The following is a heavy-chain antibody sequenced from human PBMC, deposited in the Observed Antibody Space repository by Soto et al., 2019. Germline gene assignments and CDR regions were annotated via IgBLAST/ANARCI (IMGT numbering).Heavy chain of an antibody. CDR2: IYATGTT. CDR3: VRDGTKTLRDWFDP. Sequence: SETLSLTCTVSGASISGYYWSWIRKSAGKGLEWIGRIYATGTTDYNPSLKSRVMMSVDTSKKQFSLRLRSVTAADTAVYYCVRDGTKTLRDWFDPWGQGMSVTVSS. V-gene: IGHV4-4*07. J-gene: IGHJ5*02. CDR1: GASISGYY. D-gene: IGHD1-1*01.